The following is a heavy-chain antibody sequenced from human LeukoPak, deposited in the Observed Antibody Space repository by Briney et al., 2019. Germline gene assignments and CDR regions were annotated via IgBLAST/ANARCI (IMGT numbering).Heavy chain of an antibody. CDR3: AREVYSYALDALDL. D-gene: IGHD5-18*01. Sequence: GGSLRLSCAASGFILNNYAMHWVRRPPGTGLEWVAVISMDGIQEYYADSVKGRFSISRDNSKNTLYLQMNSLRSEDTAVYYCAREVYSYALDALDLWGQGTMVTVSS. J-gene: IGHJ3*01. CDR2: ISMDGIQE. CDR1: GFILNNYA. V-gene: IGHV3-30*04.